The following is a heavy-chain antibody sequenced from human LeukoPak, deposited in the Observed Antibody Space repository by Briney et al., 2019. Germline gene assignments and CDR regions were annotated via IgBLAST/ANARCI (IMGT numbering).Heavy chain of an antibody. CDR1: GGTFSSYA. CDR2: IIPIFGTA. Sequence: GASVKVSCKASGGTFSSYAISWVRQAPGQGLEWMGGIIPIFGTANYAQKFQGRVTITADESTSTAYMELSSLRSEDTAVYYCARVSEDYYDSSGYRKNLFDYWGQGTLVTVSS. V-gene: IGHV1-69*13. CDR3: ARVSEDYYDSSGYRKNLFDY. D-gene: IGHD3-22*01. J-gene: IGHJ4*02.